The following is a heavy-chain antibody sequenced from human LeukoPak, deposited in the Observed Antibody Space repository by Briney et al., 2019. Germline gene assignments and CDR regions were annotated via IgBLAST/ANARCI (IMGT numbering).Heavy chain of an antibody. CDR1: GFTLSNYG. CDR3: ARESPAFDY. J-gene: IGHJ4*02. V-gene: IGHV3-48*01. Sequence: PGGSLRLSCAASGFTLSNYGMNWVRRAPGKGLEWISYISSSRSTITYADSVRGRFTISKDNAKNSLHLQMDSLRAEDTAVYYCARESPAFDYWGQGILVTVSS. CDR2: ISSSRSTI.